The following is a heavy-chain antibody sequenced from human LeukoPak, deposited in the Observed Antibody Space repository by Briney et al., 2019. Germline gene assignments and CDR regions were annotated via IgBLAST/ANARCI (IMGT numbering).Heavy chain of an antibody. D-gene: IGHD3-16*02. CDR2: ISGSGGST. J-gene: IGHJ4*02. V-gene: IGHV3-23*01. Sequence: GGSLRLSCAASGFTFSSYAMSWVRQAPGKGLEWVSAISGSGGSTYYADSVKGRFTISRDNSKNTLYLQMNSLRAEDTAVYYCAKDLVPSVFPDYVWGIYRTDYWGQGTLVTVSS. CDR1: GFTFSSYA. CDR3: AKDLVPSVFPDYVWGIYRTDY.